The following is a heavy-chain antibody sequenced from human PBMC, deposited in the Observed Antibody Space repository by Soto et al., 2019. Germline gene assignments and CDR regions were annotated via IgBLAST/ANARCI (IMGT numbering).Heavy chain of an antibody. CDR1: GFTISSYA. D-gene: IGHD6-19*01. V-gene: IGHV3-23*01. CDR2: ISGSGGST. Sequence: GGSLRLSCAASGFTISSYAMSWVRQAPGKGLEWVSAISGSGGSTYYADSVKGRFTISRDNSKNTLYLQMNSLRAEDTAVYYCATGGWLVRKYYFDYWGQGTLVTVSS. CDR3: ATGGWLVRKYYFDY. J-gene: IGHJ4*02.